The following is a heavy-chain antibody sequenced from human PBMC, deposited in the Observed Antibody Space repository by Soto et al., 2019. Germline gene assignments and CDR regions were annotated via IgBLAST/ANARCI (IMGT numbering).Heavy chain of an antibody. Sequence: GGSLRLSCTASGFNFRSHWMRWVRQAPGKGLVWVSRINSDGSSTSYADSVKGRFTISRDNAKNTLYLQMNSLRAEDTAVYYCVKGSVVAATLGRTELDYWGRGTLVTVSS. J-gene: IGHJ4*02. CDR3: VKGSVVAATLGRTELDY. CDR2: INSDGSST. D-gene: IGHD2-15*01. CDR1: GFNFRSHW. V-gene: IGHV3-74*01.